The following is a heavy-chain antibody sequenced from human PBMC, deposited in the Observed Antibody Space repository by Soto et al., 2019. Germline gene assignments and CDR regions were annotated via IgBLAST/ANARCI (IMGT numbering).Heavy chain of an antibody. J-gene: IGHJ4*02. CDR1: GYTFTSYD. CDR2: MNPNSGNT. V-gene: IGHV1-8*01. Sequence: QVQLVQSGAEVKKPGASVKVSCKASGYTFTSYDINWVRQATGQGLEWMGWMNPNSGNTGYAQKFQGRVTMTRNTSITTAHMALSSLRAEDTSVYYCATETAGYVRYWGQGTLVTVSS. CDR3: ATETAGYVRY. D-gene: IGHD5-12*01.